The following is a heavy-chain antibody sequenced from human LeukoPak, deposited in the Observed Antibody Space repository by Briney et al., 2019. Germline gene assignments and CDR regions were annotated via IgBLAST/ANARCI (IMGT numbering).Heavy chain of an antibody. CDR3: ASTVNWFDP. J-gene: IGHJ5*02. CDR1: GGTFSSYA. CDR2: IIPIFGTA. Sequence: GASVTVSFKASGGTFSSYAISWVRQAPGQGLEWMGGIIPIFGTANYAQKFQGRVTITADESTSTAYMELSSLRSEDTAVYYCASTVNWFDPWGQGTLVTVSS. V-gene: IGHV1-69*13.